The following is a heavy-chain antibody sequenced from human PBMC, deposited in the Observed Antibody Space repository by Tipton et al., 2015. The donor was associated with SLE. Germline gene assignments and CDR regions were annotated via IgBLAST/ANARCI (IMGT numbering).Heavy chain of an antibody. CDR2: ISYDGSNK. V-gene: IGHV3-30*04. Sequence: SLRLSCAASGFTFSSYAMHWVRQAPGKGLEWVAVISYDGSNKYYADSVKGRFTISRDNSKNTLYLQMNSLRAEDTAVYYCARDGFMVYSDYYMDGCGKGTTVTVSS. J-gene: IGHJ6*03. D-gene: IGHD3-10*01. CDR1: GFTFSSYA. CDR3: ARDGFMVYSDYYMDG.